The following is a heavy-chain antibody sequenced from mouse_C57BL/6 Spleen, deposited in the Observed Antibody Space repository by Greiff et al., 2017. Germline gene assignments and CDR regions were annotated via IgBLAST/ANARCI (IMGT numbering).Heavy chain of an antibody. CDR3: ARGDYGSGYGFAD. D-gene: IGHD1-1*01. Sequence: VQLMESGAELVKPGASVKMSCTASGFTFTSYWITWVKQRPGQGLEWIGNIYPGSGSTNYNEKFKSKATLTVDTSSNTPYMQLSRLTSEDSAVYYSARGDYGSGYGFADWGQGTPVTVAA. CDR2: IYPGSGST. CDR1: GFTFTSYW. V-gene: IGHV1-55*01. J-gene: IGHJ3*01.